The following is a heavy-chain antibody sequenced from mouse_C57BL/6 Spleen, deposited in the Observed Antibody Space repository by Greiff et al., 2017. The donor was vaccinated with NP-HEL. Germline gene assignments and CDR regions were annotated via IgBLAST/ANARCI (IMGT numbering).Heavy chain of an antibody. J-gene: IGHJ3*01. CDR3: ARGVSTMVTTDWFAY. CDR2: IDPANGNT. V-gene: IGHV14-3*01. Sequence: VQLKESVAELVRPGASVKLSCTASGFNIKNTYMHWVKQRPEQGLEWIGRIDPANGNTKYAPKFQGKATITADTSSNTAYLQLSSLTSEDTAIYYCARGVSTMVTTDWFAYWGQGTLVTVSA. CDR1: GFNIKNTY. D-gene: IGHD2-2*01.